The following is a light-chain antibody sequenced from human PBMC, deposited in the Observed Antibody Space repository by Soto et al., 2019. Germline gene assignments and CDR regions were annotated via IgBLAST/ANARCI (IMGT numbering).Light chain of an antibody. Sequence: QAVLTQPPCASGSPGLSVAISCTGTSSDVGGYNYVSWYQQHPGKAPKLMIYEVNKRPSGVPDRFSGSKSGNTASLTVSGLQAEDEADYYCSSYAGSSNVFVTGTKVTV. CDR2: EVN. J-gene: IGLJ1*01. CDR3: SSYAGSSNV. CDR1: SSDVGGYNY. V-gene: IGLV2-8*01.